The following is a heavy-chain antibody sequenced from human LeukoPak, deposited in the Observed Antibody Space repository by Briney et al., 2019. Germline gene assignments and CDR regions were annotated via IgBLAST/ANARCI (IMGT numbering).Heavy chain of an antibody. CDR2: IKQGGSEK. D-gene: IGHD1-26*01. CDR1: GFTFSNYW. CDR3: AREGREGRGFDY. V-gene: IGHV3-7*01. J-gene: IGHJ4*02. Sequence: TGGSLRLSCAASGFTFSNYWMSWVRQAPGKGLEWVANIKQGGSEKHYVDSVKGRFTISRDDAKNSLYLRMNSLRADDTAVYSCAREGREGRGFDYWGQGTLVTVSS.